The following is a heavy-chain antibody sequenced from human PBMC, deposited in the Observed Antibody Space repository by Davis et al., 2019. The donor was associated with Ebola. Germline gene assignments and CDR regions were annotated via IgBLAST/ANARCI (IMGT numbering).Heavy chain of an antibody. V-gene: IGHV4-59*12. J-gene: IGHJ5*02. CDR1: GGSISTYY. Sequence: MPSETLSLTCTVSGGSISTYYWSWIRQPPGKGLEYIGYITYSGSTNYNPSLKSRVTMSVDTSKNQFTLKLSSVTAADTAVYYCARGFPLGIVVVPAAMRWFDPWGQGTLVTVSS. CDR3: ARGFPLGIVVVPAAMRWFDP. D-gene: IGHD2-2*03. CDR2: ITYSGST.